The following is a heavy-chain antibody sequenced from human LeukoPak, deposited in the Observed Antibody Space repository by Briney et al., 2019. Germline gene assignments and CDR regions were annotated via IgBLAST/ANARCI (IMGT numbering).Heavy chain of an antibody. CDR1: GGSISSYY. CDR3: ARLYSSTWENWYFDL. Sequence: SETLSLTCTVSGGSISSYYWSWIRQPPGKGLEWIGYIYYSGSTNYNPSLKSRVTISVDTSKNQFSLKLSSVTAADTAVYYCARLYSSTWENWYFDLWGRGTLVSVSS. CDR2: IYYSGST. V-gene: IGHV4-59*01. J-gene: IGHJ2*01. D-gene: IGHD6-13*01.